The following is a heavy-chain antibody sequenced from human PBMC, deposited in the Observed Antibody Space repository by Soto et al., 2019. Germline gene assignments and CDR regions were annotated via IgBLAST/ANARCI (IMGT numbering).Heavy chain of an antibody. CDR3: LRGAFDI. CDR1: GFTFSSYA. D-gene: IGHD4-17*01. Sequence: SLRLSCAASGFTFSSYAMTWVRQAPGKGLEWVSSISSSGVSTYYADSVKGRFTISRDNARNSLYLQMNSLRAEDTAVYYCLRGAFDIWGQGTVVTVSS. J-gene: IGHJ3*02. CDR2: ISSSGVST. V-gene: IGHV3-48*04.